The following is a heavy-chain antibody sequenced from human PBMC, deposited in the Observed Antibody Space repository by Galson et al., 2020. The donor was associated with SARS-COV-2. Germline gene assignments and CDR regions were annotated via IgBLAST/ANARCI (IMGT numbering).Heavy chain of an antibody. CDR1: EVSFSYYW. V-gene: IGHV3-74*01. CDR3: AQDYGELPMAV. D-gene: IGHD4-17*01. Sequence: GESLKISCAASEVSFSYYWMHWVRQVPGKGLVWVSRINSDGSIRDYADSVKGRFTISRDNAKNTLFLQMTSLRADDTAVYYCAQDYGELPMAVWGQGTMVTVSS. CDR2: INSDGSIR. J-gene: IGHJ3*01.